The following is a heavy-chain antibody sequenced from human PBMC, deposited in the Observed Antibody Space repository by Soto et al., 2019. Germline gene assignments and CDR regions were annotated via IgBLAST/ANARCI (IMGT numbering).Heavy chain of an antibody. D-gene: IGHD3-10*01. Sequence: GESLKSSCKVSGSSLTNYFITWVSQRPGEGLRXRGSMNPTYGNNQHSPSFRGDVTVSPDKSVSTAYLQSSSLKASDTAMYYCARDSYYTSGNYFTYYTYAMDVWGQGTTVTVSS. V-gene: IGHV5-10-1*01. J-gene: IGHJ6*02. CDR1: GSSLTNYF. CDR3: ARDSYYTSGNYFTYYTYAMDV. CDR2: MNPTYGNN.